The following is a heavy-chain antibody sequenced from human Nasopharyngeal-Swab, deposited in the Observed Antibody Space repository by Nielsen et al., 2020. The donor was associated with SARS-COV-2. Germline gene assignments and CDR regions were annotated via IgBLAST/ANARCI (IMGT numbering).Heavy chain of an antibody. CDR2: ISSSSSYI. Sequence: GGSLRLSCAASGFTFSSYSMNWVRQAPGKGLEWVSSISSSSSYIYYADSVKGRFTISRDNAKNSLYLQMNSLRAEDTAAYYCARRYCSSTSCYIFDYWGQGTLVTVSS. D-gene: IGHD2-2*02. CDR1: GFTFSSYS. J-gene: IGHJ4*02. V-gene: IGHV3-21*01. CDR3: ARRYCSSTSCYIFDY.